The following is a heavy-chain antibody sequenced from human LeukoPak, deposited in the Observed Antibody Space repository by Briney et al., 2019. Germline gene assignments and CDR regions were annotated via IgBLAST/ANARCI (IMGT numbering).Heavy chain of an antibody. CDR1: GFTFTSYT. Sequence: GGSLRLSCAASGFTFTSYTMNWVRQALGKGLEWVSDISSSGSYIYYADSVKGRFTISKDNAKNSLYLQMTSLRVEDTAVYYCARDGYYYDSSNFDYWGQGTLVTVSS. J-gene: IGHJ4*02. CDR3: ARDGYYYDSSNFDY. CDR2: ISSSGSYI. D-gene: IGHD3-22*01. V-gene: IGHV3-21*01.